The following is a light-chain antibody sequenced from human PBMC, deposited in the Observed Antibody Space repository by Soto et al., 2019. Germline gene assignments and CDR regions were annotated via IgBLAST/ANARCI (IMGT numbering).Light chain of an antibody. Sequence: DVQMTQSPSSVSAFVGDRVTITCRASQDIRRWLAWYQQKPGKAPKLLIQVASTLQSGVPSRFSGSGSGTDFALSINSLQPEDFAIYFCHQGDAFPLTFGGGTKVEIK. J-gene: IGKJ4*01. CDR2: VAS. V-gene: IGKV1-12*01. CDR3: HQGDAFPLT. CDR1: QDIRRW.